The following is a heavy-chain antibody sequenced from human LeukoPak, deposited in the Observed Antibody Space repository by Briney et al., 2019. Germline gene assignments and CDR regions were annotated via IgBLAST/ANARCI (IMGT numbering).Heavy chain of an antibody. CDR1: GFTLSSYW. Sequence: QAGGSLRLSCAAPGFTLSSYWMHWVRQAPGKGLVWVSRINSDGSSTSYADSVKGRFTISRDNAKNTLYLQMNSLRAEDTAVYYCARDPGMLWFGELLPYYFDYWGQGTLVTVSS. CDR3: ARDPGMLWFGELLPYYFDY. V-gene: IGHV3-74*01. CDR2: INSDGSST. D-gene: IGHD3-10*01. J-gene: IGHJ4*02.